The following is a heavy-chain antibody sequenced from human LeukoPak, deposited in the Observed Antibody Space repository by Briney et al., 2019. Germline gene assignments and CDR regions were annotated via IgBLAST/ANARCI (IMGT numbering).Heavy chain of an antibody. CDR1: GGSISSSNW. J-gene: IGHJ6*03. CDR3: ARIVVVVAATSYYYYYYMDV. V-gene: IGHV4-4*02. CDR2: IYHSGST. Sequence: SETLSLTCAVSGGSISSSNWWSWVRQPPGKGLEWIGEIYHSGSTNYNPSLKSRVTISVDKSKNQFSLKLSSVTAADTAVYYCARIVVVVAATSYYYYYYMDVWGKGTTVTVSS. D-gene: IGHD2-15*01.